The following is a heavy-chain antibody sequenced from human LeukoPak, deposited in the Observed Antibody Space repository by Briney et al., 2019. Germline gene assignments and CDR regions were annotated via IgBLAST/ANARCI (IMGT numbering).Heavy chain of an antibody. CDR2: IAPGDSDT. CDR1: GYSFTSHW. Sequence: GESLKISCRGSGYSFTSHWIGWVRQMPGKGLEWMGIIAPGDSDTRYSPSFQGQVTISADKSISTAYLQWSSLKASDTAMYYCARHPDCTRTSCYVDYYGMDVWGQGTTVTV. CDR3: ARHPDCTRTSCYVDYYGMDV. J-gene: IGHJ6*02. D-gene: IGHD2-2*01. V-gene: IGHV5-51*01.